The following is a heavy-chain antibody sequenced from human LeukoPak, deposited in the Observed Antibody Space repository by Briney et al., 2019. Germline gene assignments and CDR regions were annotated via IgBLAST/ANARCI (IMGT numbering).Heavy chain of an antibody. V-gene: IGHV3-23*01. J-gene: IGHJ3*02. Sequence: GGSPGLSCGASGFSFISYALSWVREAPGEGLGGGSAISGSGGSTYYADSVKGRFTISRDNYKNALYLQMNSLRAEDTAVYYCARAVAVAPWGAFDIWGQGTMVTVSS. D-gene: IGHD6-19*01. CDR3: ARAVAVAPWGAFDI. CDR2: ISGSGGST. CDR1: GFSFISYA.